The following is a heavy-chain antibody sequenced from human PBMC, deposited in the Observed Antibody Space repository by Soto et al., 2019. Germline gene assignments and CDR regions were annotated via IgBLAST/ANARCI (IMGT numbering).Heavy chain of an antibody. V-gene: IGHV1-3*01. CDR1: GYTFTSYA. J-gene: IGHJ4*02. CDR2: INAGNGNT. CDR3: ARSSGYYYVDH. Sequence: QVQLVQSGAEVKKPGASVKVSCKASGYTFTSYAMHWVRQAPGQRLEWMGWINAGNGNTKYSQKFQGRVTMTRDTSASTAYMELSSLRSEDTAVYYCARSSGYYYVDHWGQGTLVTVSS. D-gene: IGHD3-22*01.